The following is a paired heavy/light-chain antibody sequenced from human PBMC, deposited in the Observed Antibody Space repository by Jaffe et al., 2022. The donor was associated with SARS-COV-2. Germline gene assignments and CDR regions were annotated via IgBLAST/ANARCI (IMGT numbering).Heavy chain of an antibody. D-gene: IGHD2-15*01. CDR2: ISYDGTNK. CDR1: GFTFNSYA. CDR3: ARGYCRGDGCFPSYYYGIDV. Sequence: QVQLVESGGGVVQPERSLRLSCAASGFTFNSYAMHWVRQTPDKGLEWVAVISYDGTNKYYADSVKGRFTISRDNSKSTLFLQMTSLRPEDTAVYYCARGYCRGDGCFPSYYYGIDVWGQGTAVTVSS. J-gene: IGHJ6*02. V-gene: IGHV3-30-3*01.
Light chain of an antibody. Sequence: DIQMTQSPSTLSASVGDRVTITCRATQSISSSLAWHQQKPGKAPKLLIYKASTLHSGVPSRFSGSGSGTEFTLTIGSLQPDDFATYYCQQYNSYPYTFGQGTKLEIK. V-gene: IGKV1-5*03. CDR1: QSISSS. J-gene: IGKJ2*01. CDR3: QQYNSYPYT. CDR2: KAS.